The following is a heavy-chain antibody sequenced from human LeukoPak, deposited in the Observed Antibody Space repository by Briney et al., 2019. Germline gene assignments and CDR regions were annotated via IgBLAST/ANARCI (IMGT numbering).Heavy chain of an antibody. Sequence: GGSLRLSCAASGFTFSSYGMHWVRQAPGKGLEWVAVISYDGSNKYYADSVKGRFTISRDNSKNTLYLQMNSPRAEDTAVYYCAKGAKRMRIWLLDYYYYYMDVWGKGTTVTVSS. CDR2: ISYDGSNK. D-gene: IGHD2-15*01. V-gene: IGHV3-30*18. J-gene: IGHJ6*03. CDR3: AKGAKRMRIWLLDYYYYYMDV. CDR1: GFTFSSYG.